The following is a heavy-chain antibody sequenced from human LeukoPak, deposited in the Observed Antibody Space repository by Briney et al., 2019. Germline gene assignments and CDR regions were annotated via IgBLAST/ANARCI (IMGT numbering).Heavy chain of an antibody. CDR3: ARHGGIIAAAGTRAFDI. Sequence: KPSETLSLTCTVSGGSISSYYWSWIRQPPGKGLEYIGYIYYTGSTNYNPSLNNRVTISVDTSKNQFSLKLSSVTAADTAVYYCARHGGIIAAAGTRAFDIWGQGTMVTVSS. D-gene: IGHD6-13*01. CDR1: GGSISSYY. J-gene: IGHJ3*02. CDR2: IYYTGST. V-gene: IGHV4-59*01.